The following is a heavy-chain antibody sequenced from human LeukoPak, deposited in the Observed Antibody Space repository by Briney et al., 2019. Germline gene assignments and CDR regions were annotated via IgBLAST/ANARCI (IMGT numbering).Heavy chain of an antibody. CDR1: GFTFGSYG. Sequence: GGSLRLSCAASGFTFGSYGMHWVRQAPGKGLDWVAFVRYDGYNPYYSASVKGRFTISRDNSKNTVLLQMNNLRLEDAAVYYCARGSRYGDYPYYCDFWGQGTLVTVSS. D-gene: IGHD4-17*01. CDR2: VRYDGYNP. V-gene: IGHV3-30*02. J-gene: IGHJ4*02. CDR3: ARGSRYGDYPYYCDF.